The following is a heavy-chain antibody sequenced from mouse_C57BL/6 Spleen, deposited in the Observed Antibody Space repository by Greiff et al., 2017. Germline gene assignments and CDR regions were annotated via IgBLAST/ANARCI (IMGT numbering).Heavy chain of an antibody. V-gene: IGHV1-80*01. CDR2: IYPGDGDT. Sequence: QVQLQQSGAELVKPGASVKISCKASGYAFSSYWMNWVKQRPGKGLEWIGQIYPGDGDTNYNGKFKGKATLTADKSSSTAYMQLSSLTSEDSAVYFGAREGNDSNYDAMDCWGQRTSVTVS. CDR1: GYAFSSYW. D-gene: IGHD2-5*01. J-gene: IGHJ4*01. CDR3: AREGNDSNYDAMDC.